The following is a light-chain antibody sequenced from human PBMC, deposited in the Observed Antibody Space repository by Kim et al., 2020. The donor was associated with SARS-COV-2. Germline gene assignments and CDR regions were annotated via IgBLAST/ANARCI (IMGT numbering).Light chain of an antibody. CDR2: EDN. V-gene: IGLV6-57*03. Sequence: KTVTTAWTRSRDRIASNYVQWYQQRPGSAPTTVIYEDNQRPSGVPDRFSGSIDSSSNSASLTISGLKTEDEADYYCQSYDSSNQVVFGGGTQLTVL. J-gene: IGLJ2*01. CDR3: QSYDSSNQVV. CDR1: RDRIASNY.